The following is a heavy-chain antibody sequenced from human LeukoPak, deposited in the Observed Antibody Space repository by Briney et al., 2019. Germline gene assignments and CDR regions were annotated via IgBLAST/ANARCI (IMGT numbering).Heavy chain of an antibody. CDR3: ARDRLPYDSGNYFDY. D-gene: IGHD3-3*01. CDR2: IYYDGSKK. Sequence: PGGSLRLSCAASRFTFKNYGMHWVRQAPGKGLEWVAVIYYDGSKKYYADSVKGRFTISRDNSKNTLYLQMNSLRAEDTAVYYCARDRLPYDSGNYFDYWGQGTLVTVSS. J-gene: IGHJ4*02. V-gene: IGHV3-33*01. CDR1: RFTFKNYG.